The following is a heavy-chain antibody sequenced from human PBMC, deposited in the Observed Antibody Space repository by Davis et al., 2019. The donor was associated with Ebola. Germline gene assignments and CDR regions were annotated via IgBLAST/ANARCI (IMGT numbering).Heavy chain of an antibody. V-gene: IGHV1-18*04. D-gene: IGHD1-1*01. CDR2: TSAYNGNT. Sequence: AASVKVSCKASGYTFTSYSISWVRQAPGQGLEWMGWTSAYNGNTNYAQKLQGRVTMTTDTSTTTAYMEVGSLRSDDTAVYYCARAQFPTTSDHWGQGTLVTVSS. J-gene: IGHJ4*02. CDR1: GYTFTSYS. CDR3: ARAQFPTTSDH.